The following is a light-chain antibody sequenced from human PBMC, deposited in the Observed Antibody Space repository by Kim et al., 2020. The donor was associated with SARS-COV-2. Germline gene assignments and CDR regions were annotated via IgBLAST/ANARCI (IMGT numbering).Light chain of an antibody. Sequence: EIVLTQSPGTLSLSPGERATLSCRASQSLSSSLLAWYQQKHGQAPRILIYDASSRATGIPDRFSVSGSGTEFTLTITRLEPEDFSVYFCLYYISSPYTFGQGTKLEI. J-gene: IGKJ2*01. V-gene: IGKV3-20*01. CDR3: LYYISSPYT. CDR1: QSLSSSL. CDR2: DAS.